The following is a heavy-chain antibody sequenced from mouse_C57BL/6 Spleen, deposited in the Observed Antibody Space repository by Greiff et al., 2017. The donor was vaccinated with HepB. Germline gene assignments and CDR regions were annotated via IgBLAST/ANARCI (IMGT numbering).Heavy chain of an antibody. CDR2: IDPANGNT. D-gene: IGHD2-5*01. CDR3: ARSNYSNGYYYAMDY. V-gene: IGHV14-3*01. Sequence: EVQLQQSVAELVRPGASVKLSCTASGFNIKNTYMPWVKQRPEQGLEWIGRIDPANGNTKYAPKFQGKATITADTSSNTAYLQLSSLTSEDTAIYYCARSNYSNGYYYAMDYWGQGTSVTVSS. CDR1: GFNIKNTY. J-gene: IGHJ4*01.